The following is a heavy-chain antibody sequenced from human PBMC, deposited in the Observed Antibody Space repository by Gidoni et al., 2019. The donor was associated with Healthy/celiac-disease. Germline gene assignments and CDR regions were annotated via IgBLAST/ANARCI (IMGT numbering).Heavy chain of an antibody. CDR3: AKDTGYCSGGSCYWVDY. V-gene: IGHV3-30*18. CDR1: GFTFSSSG. CDR2: ISFDGGNK. Sequence: QVQLVVSGGGGVQLGRSLRLSCAASGFTFSSSGTPWVRQAPGKGLEWVAVISFDGGNKYYADSVKGRFTISRDNSKNTLYLQMNSLRAEDTAVYYCAKDTGYCSGGSCYWVDYWGQGTLVTVSS. J-gene: IGHJ4*02. D-gene: IGHD2-15*01.